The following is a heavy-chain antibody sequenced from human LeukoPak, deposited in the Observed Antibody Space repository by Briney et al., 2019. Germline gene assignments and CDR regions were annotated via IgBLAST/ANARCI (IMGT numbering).Heavy chain of an antibody. Sequence: SKTLSLTCAVYGGSFSGYYWSWIRQPPGKGLEWIGEINHSGSTNYNPSLKSRVTISVDTSKNQFSLKLSSVTAADTAVYYCARGTRTPSTVTTSFDYWGQGTLVTVSS. CDR1: GGSFSGYY. V-gene: IGHV4-34*01. CDR2: INHSGST. D-gene: IGHD4-17*01. CDR3: ARGTRTPSTVTTSFDY. J-gene: IGHJ4*02.